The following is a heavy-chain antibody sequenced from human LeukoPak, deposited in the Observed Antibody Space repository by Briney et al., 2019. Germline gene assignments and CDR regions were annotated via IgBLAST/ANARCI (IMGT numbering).Heavy chain of an antibody. V-gene: IGHV1-69*04. Sequence: ALVKVSCKASGGTFSSYAISWVRQVPGQGLEWMGRIIPILGIANYAQKFQGRVTITADKSTSTAYMELSSLRSEDTAVYYCARVRAGATTSGAFDIWGQGTMVTVSS. J-gene: IGHJ3*02. D-gene: IGHD1-26*01. CDR1: GGTFSSYA. CDR3: ARVRAGATTSGAFDI. CDR2: IIPILGIA.